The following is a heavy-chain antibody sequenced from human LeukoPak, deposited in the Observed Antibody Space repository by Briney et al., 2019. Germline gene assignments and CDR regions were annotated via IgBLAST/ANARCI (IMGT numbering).Heavy chain of an antibody. V-gene: IGHV4-34*01. J-gene: IGHJ4*02. D-gene: IGHD6-13*01. Sequence: SETLSLTCAVYGGSFSGYYWSWIRQPPGKGLEWIGEINHSGSTNYNPSLKSRVTISVDTSKNQFSLKPSSVTAADTAVYYCARGTGQQLFNYWGQGTLVTVSS. CDR1: GGSFSGYY. CDR2: INHSGST. CDR3: ARGTGQQLFNY.